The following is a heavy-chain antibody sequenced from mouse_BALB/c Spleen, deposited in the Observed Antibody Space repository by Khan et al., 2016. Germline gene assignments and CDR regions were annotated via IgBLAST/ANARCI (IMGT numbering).Heavy chain of an antibody. V-gene: IGHV9-1*02. J-gene: IGHJ4*01. CDR2: INTYTGEP. CDR3: ARQYYSNHAMDY. D-gene: IGHD2-5*01. CDR1: GYTFTNYG. Sequence: QIQLVQSGPELKKPGETVKISCKASGYTFTNYGMNWVKQAPGKGLKWMGWINTYTGEPTYADDFKGRFAFSLDTSASTVYLQINNLKNEDMATYFCARQYYSNHAMDYWGQGTSVTVSS.